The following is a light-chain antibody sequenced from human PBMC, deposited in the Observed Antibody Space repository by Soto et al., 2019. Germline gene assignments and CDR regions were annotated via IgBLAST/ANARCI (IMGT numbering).Light chain of an antibody. J-gene: IGLJ1*01. CDR2: EVS. V-gene: IGLV2-14*01. CDR1: SSDVGGYNY. CDR3: SSFANSIPLYV. Sequence: QSALTQPASVSGSPGQSITISCTGTSSDVGGYNYVSWFQQHPGKAPKLIIYEVSNRPSGVSIRFSGSKSGNTASLTISGLQAEDEAEYYCSSFANSIPLYVFGTGTQLTVL.